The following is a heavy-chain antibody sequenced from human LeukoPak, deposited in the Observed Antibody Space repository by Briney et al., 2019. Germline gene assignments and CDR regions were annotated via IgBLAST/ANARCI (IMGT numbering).Heavy chain of an antibody. CDR2: ISSSGSYI. D-gene: IGHD3-10*01. V-gene: IGHV3-21*01. CDR1: GFTISSYS. J-gene: IGHJ3*02. CDR3: ARVTMVRGVYDAFDI. Sequence: GGSLRLSCAASGFTISSYSMNWVRQAPGKGLEWVSSISSSGSYIYYADSVKGRFTISRDNAKNSLYLQMNSLRAEDTAVYYCARVTMVRGVYDAFDIWGQGTMVTVSS.